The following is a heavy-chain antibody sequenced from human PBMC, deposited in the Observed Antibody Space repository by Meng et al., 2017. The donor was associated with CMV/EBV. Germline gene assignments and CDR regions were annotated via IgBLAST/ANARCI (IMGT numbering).Heavy chain of an antibody. V-gene: IGHV4-34*01. Sequence: SETLSLTCAVYGGSSSGNYWSWIRQPPGKGLEWIGEINHSGSTNYTPSLKSRVTISVDTSKNQFSLKLSSVTAADTAVYYCARVQRYCSSTSCYPPYYYYGMDVWGQGTTVTVSS. CDR1: GGSSSGNY. D-gene: IGHD2-2*01. CDR3: ARVQRYCSSTSCYPPYYYYGMDV. J-gene: IGHJ6*02. CDR2: INHSGST.